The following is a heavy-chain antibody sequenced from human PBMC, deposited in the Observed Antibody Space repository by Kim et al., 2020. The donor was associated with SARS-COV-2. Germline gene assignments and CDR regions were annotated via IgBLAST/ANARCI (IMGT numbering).Heavy chain of an antibody. D-gene: IGHD6-13*01. V-gene: IGHV1-69*01. Sequence: NYAQKFQGRVTITADESTSTAYMELSSLRSEDTAVYYCAREAAAGSWFDPWGQGTLVTVSS. CDR3: AREAAAGSWFDP. J-gene: IGHJ5*02.